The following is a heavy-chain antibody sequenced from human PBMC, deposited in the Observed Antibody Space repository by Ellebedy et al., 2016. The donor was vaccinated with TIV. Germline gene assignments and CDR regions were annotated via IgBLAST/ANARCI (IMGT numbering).Heavy chain of an antibody. J-gene: IGHJ3*02. V-gene: IGHV3-33*08. CDR3: ARPWVEMATIGDAFDI. CDR1: GFTFSDYG. Sequence: GESLKISCVASGFTFSDYGMLWVRQAPGKGLDWVAGIWSDGSERYYGDSVKGRFTISRDNSKNTLYLHMNSLRAEDTAVYYCARPWVEMATIGDAFDIWGQGTMVTVSS. CDR2: IWSDGSER. D-gene: IGHD5-24*01.